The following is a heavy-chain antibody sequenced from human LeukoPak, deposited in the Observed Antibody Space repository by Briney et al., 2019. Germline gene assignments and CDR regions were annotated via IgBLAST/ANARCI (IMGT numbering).Heavy chain of an antibody. CDR2: IIPIFGTA. J-gene: IGHJ3*02. Sequence: ASVKVSCKAFGGTFSSYAISWVRQAPGQGLEWMGGIIPIFGTANYAQKFQGRVTITADKSTSTAYMELSSLRSEDTAVYYCARDGYSSGQTRAFDIWGQGTMVTVSS. CDR1: GGTFSSYA. D-gene: IGHD6-19*01. V-gene: IGHV1-69*06. CDR3: ARDGYSSGQTRAFDI.